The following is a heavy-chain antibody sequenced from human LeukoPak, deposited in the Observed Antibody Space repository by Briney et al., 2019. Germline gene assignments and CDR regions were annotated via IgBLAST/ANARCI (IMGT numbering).Heavy chain of an antibody. J-gene: IGHJ5*02. CDR3: ARGQHYDFWSGYSHWFDP. Sequence: PSETLSLTCTVSGGTISNYFWSWIRRPPGRGLEWLGYISYTGSTRYNPSLKSRVSISVETSKNRFSLRLSSVTAADTAVYYCARGQHYDFWSGYSHWFDPWGQGTLVTVSS. V-gene: IGHV4-59*01. D-gene: IGHD3-3*01. CDR1: GGTISNYF. CDR2: ISYTGST.